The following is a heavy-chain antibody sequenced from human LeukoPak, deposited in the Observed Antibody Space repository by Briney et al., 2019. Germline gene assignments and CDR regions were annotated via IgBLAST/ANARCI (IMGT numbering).Heavy chain of an antibody. CDR2: IKQDGSER. J-gene: IGHJ4*02. V-gene: IGHV3-7*01. Sequence: GGSLRLSCADSGSTFSSHWTSWVRQAPGRGLEWVANIKQDGSERYYLDSVKGRFTISRDNAKNSVYLQMNSLRGEDTAVYYCATIEAVRFHYWGQGTLVTVSS. CDR3: ATIEAVRFHY. CDR1: GSTFSSHW. D-gene: IGHD6-19*01.